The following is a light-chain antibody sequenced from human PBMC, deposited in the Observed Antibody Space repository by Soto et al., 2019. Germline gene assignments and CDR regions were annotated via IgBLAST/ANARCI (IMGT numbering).Light chain of an antibody. CDR3: QQTDSTPQT. Sequence: DIQMTQSPSSLSASVGDRVTISCRASQSIRNYVSWYQQKPGTAPKLLIRAASTLQSGVTSRFSGSGSSPDFTLTISSLRSEEFATYFCQQTDSTPQTFGQGTNVEI. J-gene: IGKJ1*01. CDR2: AAS. CDR1: QSIRNY. V-gene: IGKV1-39*01.